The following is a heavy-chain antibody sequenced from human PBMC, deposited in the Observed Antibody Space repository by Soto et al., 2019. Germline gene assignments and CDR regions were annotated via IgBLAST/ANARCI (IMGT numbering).Heavy chain of an antibody. J-gene: IGHJ4*02. CDR3: GGGYTKNRGIGAAGVY. D-gene: IGHD6-13*01. Sequence: EVQLVESGGGLVQPGGSLRLSCAASGFTFSSYEMNWVRQAPGKGLEWVSYISSSGSTIYYADSVKGRFTISRDNAKNLLVLQMNSLGAEGTAFYYRGGGYTKNRGIGAAGVYWGQGTLVTVSS. CDR2: ISSSGSTI. CDR1: GFTFSSYE. V-gene: IGHV3-48*03.